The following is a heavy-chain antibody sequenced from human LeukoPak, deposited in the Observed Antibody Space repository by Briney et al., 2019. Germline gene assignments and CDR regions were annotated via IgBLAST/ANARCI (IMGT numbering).Heavy chain of an antibody. D-gene: IGHD3-10*01. J-gene: IGHJ4*02. CDR3: ARVGIYYYGSGSYYSFDY. CDR1: GYTFTSYG. Sequence: GASVKVSCKASGYTFTSYGISWVRQAPGQGLEWMGWISAYNGNTNYAQKLQGRVTMTTDTSTSTAYMELRSLRSDDTAVYYCARVGIYYYGSGSYYSFDYWGQGTLVTVSS. V-gene: IGHV1-18*01. CDR2: ISAYNGNT.